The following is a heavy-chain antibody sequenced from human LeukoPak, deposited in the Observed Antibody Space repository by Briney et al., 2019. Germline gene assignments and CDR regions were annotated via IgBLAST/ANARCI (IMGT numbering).Heavy chain of an antibody. CDR3: ASTGYSSGWVDY. Sequence: SETLSLTCTVSGGSISSYYWSWIRQPPGKGLEWIGYIYYSGSTNYNPSLKSRVTISVDTSKNQFSLKLSSVAAADTAVYYCASTGYSSGWVDYWGQGTLVTVSS. CDR2: IYYSGST. V-gene: IGHV4-59*08. CDR1: GGSISSYY. D-gene: IGHD6-19*01. J-gene: IGHJ4*02.